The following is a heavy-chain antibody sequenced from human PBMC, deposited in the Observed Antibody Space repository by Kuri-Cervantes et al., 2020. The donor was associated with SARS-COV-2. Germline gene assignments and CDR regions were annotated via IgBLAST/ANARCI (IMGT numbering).Heavy chain of an antibody. CDR3: ARESYYYGMDV. J-gene: IGHJ6*02. V-gene: IGHV3-13*01. Sequence: GGSLRHSCAASGFTFSSYDMHWVRQATGKGLEWVSAIGTAGDTYYPGSVKGRFNSSRENAKNSLYLQMNSLRAEDTAVYYCARESYYYGMDVWGQGTTVTVSS. CDR2: IGTAGDT. CDR1: GFTFSSYD.